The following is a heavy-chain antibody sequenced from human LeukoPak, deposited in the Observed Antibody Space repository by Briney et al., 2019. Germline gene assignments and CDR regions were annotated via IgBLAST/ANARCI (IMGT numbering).Heavy chain of an antibody. J-gene: IGHJ4*02. CDR2: IWYDGSNK. CDR3: ARDPSAGYDSSGYYNYFGY. CDR1: GFTFSSYG. D-gene: IGHD3-22*01. Sequence: GRSLRLSCAASGFTFSSYGMHWVRQAPGKGLEWVAVIWYDGSNKYYADSVKGRFTISRDNSKNTLYLQMNSLRAEDTAVYYCARDPSAGYDSSGYYNYFGYWGQGTLVTVSS. V-gene: IGHV3-33*01.